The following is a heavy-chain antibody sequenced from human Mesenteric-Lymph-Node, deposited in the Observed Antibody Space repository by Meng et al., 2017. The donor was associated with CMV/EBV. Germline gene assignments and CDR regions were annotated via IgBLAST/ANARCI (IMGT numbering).Heavy chain of an antibody. CDR2: IKSDGSST. D-gene: IGHD2-15*01. CDR1: GFTFSSYW. CDR3: ARDGGGYCSGGSCLEYGMDV. J-gene: IGHJ6*02. V-gene: IGHV3-74*01. Sequence: GGSLRLSCAASGFTFSSYWMHWVRQAPGKGLVWVSRIKSDGSSTSYADSVKGRFTISRDNAKNTLYLQMNSLRAEDTAVYYCARDGGGYCSGGSCLEYGMDVWGQGTTVTVSS.